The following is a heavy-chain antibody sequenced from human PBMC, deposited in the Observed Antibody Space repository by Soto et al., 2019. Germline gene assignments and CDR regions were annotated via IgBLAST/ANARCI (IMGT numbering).Heavy chain of an antibody. V-gene: IGHV4-59*01. D-gene: IGHD4-17*01. Sequence: SETLSLTCTVSGGSISSYYWSWIRQPPGKGLEWIGYIYYSGSTNCNPSLKSRVTISVDTSKNQFSLKLSSVTAADTAVYYCARRRDRTTSFFDYWGQGTLVTVSS. CDR1: GGSISSYY. CDR3: ARRRDRTTSFFDY. J-gene: IGHJ4*01. CDR2: IYYSGST.